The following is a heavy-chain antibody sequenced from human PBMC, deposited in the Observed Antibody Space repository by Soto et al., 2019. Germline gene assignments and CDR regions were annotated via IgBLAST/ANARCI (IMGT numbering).Heavy chain of an antibody. J-gene: IGHJ4*02. CDR3: ARDGEGFDY. CDR2: IYHSGST. V-gene: IGHV4-30-2*01. Sequence: LQLQESGSGLVKPSQTLSLTCAVSDGSISSGGYSWSWIRQPPGKGLEWIGYIYHSGSTYYNPSLKSRVTISVDRSKNQFSLKLSSVTAADTAVYYCARDGEGFDYWGQGTLVTVSS. D-gene: IGHD3-3*01. CDR1: DGSISSGGYS.